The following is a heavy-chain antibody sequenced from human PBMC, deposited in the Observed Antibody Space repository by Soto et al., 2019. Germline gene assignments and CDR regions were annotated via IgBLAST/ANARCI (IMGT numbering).Heavy chain of an antibody. Sequence: ASVRVSCNASVYTFTSYAMHWVRQAPGQRLERMGWINAGNGNTKYSQKFQGRVTITRDTSASTAYMELSSLRSEDTAVYYCARVPATPKNHRPLFDYWGQGTLVTVPQ. D-gene: IGHD2-2*02. CDR1: VYTFTSYA. CDR3: ARVPATPKNHRPLFDY. V-gene: IGHV1-3*01. CDR2: INAGNGNT. J-gene: IGHJ4*02.